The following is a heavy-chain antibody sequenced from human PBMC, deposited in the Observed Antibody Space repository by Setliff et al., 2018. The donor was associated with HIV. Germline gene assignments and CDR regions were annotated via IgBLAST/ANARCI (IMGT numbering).Heavy chain of an antibody. CDR3: SWVGATPDFHYYFMAV. CDR1: GYNFTSYA. V-gene: IGHV1-3*04. D-gene: IGHD1-26*01. Sequence: ASVKVSCKASGYNFTSYAMHWVRQAPGQRLEWMGWINTGNGNTKYSQKFQGRVTFTRDTSASAAYMEMNSLKTEDTAVYYCSWVGATPDFHYYFMAVWGRGTTVTVSS. CDR2: INTGNGNT. J-gene: IGHJ6*03.